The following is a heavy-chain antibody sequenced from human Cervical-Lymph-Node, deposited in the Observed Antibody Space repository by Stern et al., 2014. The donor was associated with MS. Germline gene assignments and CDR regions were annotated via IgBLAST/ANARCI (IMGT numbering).Heavy chain of an antibody. CDR3: ASGGWGV. D-gene: IGHD3-16*01. CDR2: ISSSSTYI. Sequence: EVQLVESGGGLVKPGGSLRLSCAASGLTFSSHSMNWVRQAPGKGLEWVSPISSSSTYIFYADSVKGRSTISRDDAKNSLYLQMNSLRVEDTAVYYCASGGWGVWGQGTMVTVSA. V-gene: IGHV3-21*01. CDR1: GLTFSSHS. J-gene: IGHJ3*01.